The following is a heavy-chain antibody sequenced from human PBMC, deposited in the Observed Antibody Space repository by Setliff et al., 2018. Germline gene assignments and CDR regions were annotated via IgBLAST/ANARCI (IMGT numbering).Heavy chain of an antibody. D-gene: IGHD3-16*01. J-gene: IGHJ4*02. V-gene: IGHV3-48*03. CDR2: ISSSGGTI. CDR1: GFTFSRYE. Sequence: PGGSLRLSCAASGFTFSRYEMNWVRQAPGKGLEWLSYISSSGGTIHYADSVKGRFTISKDTAENSVFLQMNSLRAEDTAVYYCARDFGSHFFDYWGQGTLVTVSS. CDR3: ARDFGSHFFDY.